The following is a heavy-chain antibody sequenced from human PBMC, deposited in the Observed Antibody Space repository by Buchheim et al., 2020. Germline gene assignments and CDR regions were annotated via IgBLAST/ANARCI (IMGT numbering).Heavy chain of an antibody. J-gene: IGHJ4*02. Sequence: QVQLVESGGGVVQPGRSLRLSCAASGFTFSSYAMHWVRQAPGKGLEWVAVISYDGSNKYYADSVKGRFTISRDNSKNTLYLQMNSLRAEDTAVYYCAREGDSSSWYGPFDYWGQGTL. CDR1: GFTFSSYA. V-gene: IGHV3-30*04. D-gene: IGHD6-13*01. CDR3: AREGDSSSWYGPFDY. CDR2: ISYDGSNK.